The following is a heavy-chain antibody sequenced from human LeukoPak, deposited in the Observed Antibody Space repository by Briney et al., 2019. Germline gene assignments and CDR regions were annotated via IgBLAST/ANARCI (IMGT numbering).Heavy chain of an antibody. CDR3: ARGRSNGFDV. CDR2: INRDGGET. J-gene: IGHJ3*01. CDR1: GFTFSRYW. V-gene: IGHV3-7*05. Sequence: GGSLRLSCAGSGFTFSRYWMNWVRQAPGKGLEWVANINRDGGETYCVDSVEGRLTTSRDNAKNSLSLQMNSLRAEDTAVYYCARGRSNGFDVWGQGTMVTVSA.